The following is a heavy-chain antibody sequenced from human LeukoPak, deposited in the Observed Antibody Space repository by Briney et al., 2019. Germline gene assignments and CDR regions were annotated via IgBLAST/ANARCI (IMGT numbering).Heavy chain of an antibody. D-gene: IGHD2-2*01. CDR3: ARLSDSISCFGFDI. J-gene: IGHJ3*02. Sequence: PGGSLRLSCEASGFTFSSYWMSWVRQAPGKGLEWVANIKQDESEKYYVDSVKGRFTISRDNAKNSLCLQMNSLRAEDTAVYYCARLSDSISCFGFDIWGQGTTVTVSS. V-gene: IGHV3-7*01. CDR1: GFTFSSYW. CDR2: IKQDESEK.